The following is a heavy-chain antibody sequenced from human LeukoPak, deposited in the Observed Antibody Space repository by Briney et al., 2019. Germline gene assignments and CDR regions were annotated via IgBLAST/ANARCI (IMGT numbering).Heavy chain of an antibody. V-gene: IGHV1-46*01. Sequence: ASVKVSCKASGYTFTSYYMHWVRQAPGQGLEWMGIINPSGGSTSYAQKFQGRVTMTRDTSTSTVYMELSSLRSEDTAVYYCARGNYDILTGNWKNYYYYYMDVWGKGTTVTVSS. CDR1: GYTFTSYY. CDR2: INPSGGST. J-gene: IGHJ6*03. D-gene: IGHD3-9*01. CDR3: ARGNYDILTGNWKNYYYYYMDV.